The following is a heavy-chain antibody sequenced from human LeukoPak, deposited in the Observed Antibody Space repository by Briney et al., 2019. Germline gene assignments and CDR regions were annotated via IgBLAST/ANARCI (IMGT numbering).Heavy chain of an antibody. Sequence: EASVKVSCEASGYTFTSYGISWVRQAPGQGLEWMGRIIPILGIANYAQKFQGRVTITADKSTSTAYMELSSLRSEDTAVYYCATLVGLDYGPSASPDDYWGQGTLVTVSS. CDR3: ATLVGLDYGPSASPDDY. D-gene: IGHD4-17*01. CDR1: GYTFTSYG. J-gene: IGHJ4*02. CDR2: IIPILGIA. V-gene: IGHV1-69*04.